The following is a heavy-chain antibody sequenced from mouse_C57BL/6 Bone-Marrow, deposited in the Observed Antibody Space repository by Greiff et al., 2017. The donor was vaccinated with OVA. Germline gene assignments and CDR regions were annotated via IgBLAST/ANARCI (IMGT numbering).Heavy chain of an antibody. CDR2: INPNNGGT. CDR3: ARSRTGSFDY. J-gene: IGHJ2*01. CDR1: GYTFTDYY. Sequence: EVQLQQSGPELVKPGASVKISCKASGYTFTDYYMNWVKQSHGKSLEWIGDINPNNGGTSYNQKFKGKATLTVDKSSSTACMELRSLTSEDSAVYYCARSRTGSFDYWGQGTTLTVSS. D-gene: IGHD4-1*01. V-gene: IGHV1-26*01.